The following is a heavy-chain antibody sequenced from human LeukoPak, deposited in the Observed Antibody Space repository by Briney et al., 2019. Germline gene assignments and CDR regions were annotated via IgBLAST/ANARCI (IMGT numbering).Heavy chain of an antibody. D-gene: IGHD1-14*01. CDR3: ARAKGRNPRYYFDY. CDR2: IKQDGSEK. CDR1: GFTFSSYW. V-gene: IGHV3-7*01. Sequence: GGSLRLSCAASGFTFSSYWMSWVRQAPGKGLEWVANIKQDGSEKYYVDSVKGRFTISRDNAKNSLYLQMNSLRAEDTAVYYCARAKGRNPRYYFDYWGQGTLVTVSS. J-gene: IGHJ4*02.